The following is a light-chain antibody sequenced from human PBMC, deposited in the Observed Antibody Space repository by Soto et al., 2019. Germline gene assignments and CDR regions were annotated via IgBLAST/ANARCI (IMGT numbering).Light chain of an antibody. Sequence: DIQMTQSPSTLSASVRDRVTITCRASQSINRWLAWYQQKPGKAPKLLIYKASSLESGVPSRFSGGGIGTEFTLTISSLQPDDFATYFCQQYISFSLTFGQGTKVDIK. CDR1: QSINRW. CDR2: KAS. J-gene: IGKJ1*01. CDR3: QQYISFSLT. V-gene: IGKV1-5*03.